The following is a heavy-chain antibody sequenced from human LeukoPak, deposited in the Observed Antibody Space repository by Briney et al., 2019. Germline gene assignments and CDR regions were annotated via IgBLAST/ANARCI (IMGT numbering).Heavy chain of an antibody. J-gene: IGHJ3*02. D-gene: IGHD3-3*01. CDR1: GFTFSSYS. Sequence: PGGSLRLACAASGFTFSSYSMNWVGQAPGKGLEWVASISSSSSYIYYADSVKGRFTISRDNAKNSLYLQMNSLRAEDTAVYYCARDPPAFGVVMDDAFDIWGQGTMVTVSS. CDR2: ISSSSSYI. V-gene: IGHV3-21*01. CDR3: ARDPPAFGVVMDDAFDI.